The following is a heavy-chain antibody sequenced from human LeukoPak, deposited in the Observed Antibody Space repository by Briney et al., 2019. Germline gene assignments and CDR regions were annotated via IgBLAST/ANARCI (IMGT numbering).Heavy chain of an antibody. CDR1: GYTFTSYA. CDR3: AREVPAAQDYAFDI. D-gene: IGHD2-2*01. J-gene: IGHJ3*02. CDR2: INTNTGNP. Sequence: GASVKVSCKASGYTFTSYAMNWVRQAPGQGLEWMGWINTNTGNPTYAQGFTGRFVFSLDTSVSTAYLQISSLKAEDTAVYYCAREVPAAQDYAFDIWGQGTMVTVSS. V-gene: IGHV7-4-1*02.